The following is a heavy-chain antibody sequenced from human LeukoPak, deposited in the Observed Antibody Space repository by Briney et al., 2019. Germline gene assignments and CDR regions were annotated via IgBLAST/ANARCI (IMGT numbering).Heavy chain of an antibody. D-gene: IGHD5-18*01. CDR1: GYTFTGYY. CDR2: ISAYNGNT. CDR3: ARVDTAMEQLFDY. J-gene: IGHJ4*02. V-gene: IGHV1-18*04. Sequence: ASVKVSCKASGYTFTGYYMHWVRQAPGQGLEWMGWISAYNGNTNYAQKLQGRVTMTTDTSTSTAYMELRSLRSDDTAVYYCARVDTAMEQLFDYWGQGTLVTVSS.